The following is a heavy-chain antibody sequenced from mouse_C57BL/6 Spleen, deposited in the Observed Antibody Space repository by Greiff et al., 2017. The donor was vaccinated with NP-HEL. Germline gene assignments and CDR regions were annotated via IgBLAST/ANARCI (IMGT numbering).Heavy chain of an antibody. V-gene: IGHV1-82*01. D-gene: IGHD1-1*02. CDR1: GYAFSSSW. Sequence: QVQLKQSGPELVKPGASVKISCKASGYAFSSSWMNWVKQRPGKGLEWIGRIYPGDGDTNYNGKFKGKATLTADKSSSTAYMQLSSLTSEDSAVYFCARGGGNWFAYWGQGTLVTVSA. CDR3: ARGGGNWFAY. J-gene: IGHJ3*01. CDR2: IYPGDGDT.